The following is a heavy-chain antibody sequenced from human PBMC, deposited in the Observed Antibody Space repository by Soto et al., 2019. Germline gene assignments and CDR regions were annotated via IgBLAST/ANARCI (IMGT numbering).Heavy chain of an antibody. CDR3: AKAYS. V-gene: IGHV3-7*01. J-gene: IGHJ4*02. CDR2: IKQNGSRT. Sequence: PGGSLRLSCAASGFTFNNYAMNWVRQAAGKGLEWVATIKQNGSRTYYADSVKGRFTISRDNAKNSLYLQMNSLRAEDTAVYYCAKAYSWGQGTLVTVSS. CDR1: GFTFNNYA.